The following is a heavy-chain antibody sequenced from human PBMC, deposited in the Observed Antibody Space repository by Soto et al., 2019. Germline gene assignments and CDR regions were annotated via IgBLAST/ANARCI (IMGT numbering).Heavy chain of an antibody. CDR3: ARDRASLRWFGELLFNYYYYGMDV. J-gene: IGHJ6*02. V-gene: IGHV1-3*01. CDR2: INAGNGNT. D-gene: IGHD3-10*01. CDR1: GYTFTSYA. Sequence: GASVKVSCKASGYTFTSYAMHWVRQAPGQRLEWMGWINAGNGNTKYSQKFQGRVTITRDTSASTAYMELSSLRSEDTAVYYCARDRASLRWFGELLFNYYYYGMDVWGQGTTVTVSS.